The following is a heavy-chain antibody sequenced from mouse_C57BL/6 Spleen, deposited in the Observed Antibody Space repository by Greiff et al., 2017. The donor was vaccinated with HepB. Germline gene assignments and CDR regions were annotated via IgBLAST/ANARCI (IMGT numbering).Heavy chain of an antibody. J-gene: IGHJ4*01. V-gene: IGHV5-4*01. D-gene: IGHD1-1*01. CDR1: GFTFSSYA. CDR2: ISDGGSYT. CDR3: ARDGELYYYGSSYDAMDY. Sequence: EVQLVESGGGLVKPGGSLKLSCAASGFTFSSYAMSWVRQTPEKRLEWVATISDGGSYTYYPDNVKGRFTISRDNAKNNLYLQMSHLESEDTAMYYCARDGELYYYGSSYDAMDYWGQGTSVTVSS.